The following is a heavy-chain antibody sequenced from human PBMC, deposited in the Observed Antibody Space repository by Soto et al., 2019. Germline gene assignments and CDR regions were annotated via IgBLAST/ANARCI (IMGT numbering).Heavy chain of an antibody. D-gene: IGHD3-10*01. CDR2: ISETGDSL. J-gene: IGHJ4*02. V-gene: IGHV3-23*01. Sequence: DVKLLESGGGLVQPGGSLRLSCAASQFTFSSFAMTWVRQAPGKGLEWVSFISETGDSLSYAESVKGRFTISRDNSKNTLYLQMSNLRPEATAVYYCVKGGWLDYWGQGTLFTVSS. CDR3: VKGGWLDY. CDR1: QFTFSSFA.